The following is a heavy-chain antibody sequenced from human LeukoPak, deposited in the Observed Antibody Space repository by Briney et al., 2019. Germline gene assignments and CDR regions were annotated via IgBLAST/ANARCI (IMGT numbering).Heavy chain of an antibody. CDR3: VKEWFTSGSYFDY. D-gene: IGHD6-19*01. V-gene: IGHV3-23*01. CDR2: VTGNGANT. J-gene: IGHJ4*02. CDR1: GFTFTTYW. Sequence: GGSLRLSCAASGFTFTTYWMTWVRQAPGKGLEWVSTVTGNGANTYYADSVRGRFTISRDNSRNTLYLQMNSLRAEDTAIYYCVKEWFTSGSYFDYWGQGTLVTVSS.